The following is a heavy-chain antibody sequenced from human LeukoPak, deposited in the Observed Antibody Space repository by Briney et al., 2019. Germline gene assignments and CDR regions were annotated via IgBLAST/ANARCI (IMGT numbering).Heavy chain of an antibody. CDR2: ISAYNGNT. V-gene: IGHV1-18*01. CDR3: ARATYYYDSSGYPYYMDV. CDR1: GYTFTSYG. Sequence: GASVKVSCKASGYTFTSYGISWVRQAPGQGLEWMGWISAYNGNTNYAQKLQGRVTMTTDTSTSTAYMELRTLRSDDTAVYYCARATYYYDSSGYPYYMDVWGKGTTVTISS. D-gene: IGHD3-22*01. J-gene: IGHJ6*03.